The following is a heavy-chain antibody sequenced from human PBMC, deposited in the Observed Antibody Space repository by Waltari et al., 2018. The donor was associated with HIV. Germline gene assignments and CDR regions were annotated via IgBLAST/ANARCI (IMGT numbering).Heavy chain of an antibody. CDR3: ARFSSPSLDY. J-gene: IGHJ4*02. D-gene: IGHD6-6*01. CDR1: GYTFPTYY. V-gene: IGHV1-46*01. CDR2: INTSAGGT. Sequence: QVQLVQSGAEVRKPGASVKVSCQATGYTFPTYYLHWVRLAPGLGLEWMGVINTSAGGTKYAQNFQGRVTMTRDTSTTTVYMELSSLRSEDTAVYYCARFSSPSLDYWGQGTLVTVSS.